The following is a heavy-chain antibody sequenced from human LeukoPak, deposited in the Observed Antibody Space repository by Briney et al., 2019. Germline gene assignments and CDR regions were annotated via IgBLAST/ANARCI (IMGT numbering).Heavy chain of an antibody. D-gene: IGHD6-19*01. CDR1: GFTFSSYG. CDR2: ISYDGSNK. Sequence: PGRSLRLSCAASGFTFSSYGMHWVRQAPGKGLEWVAVISYDGSNKYYADSVKGRFTISRDNSKNTLYLQMSSLRAEDTAVYYCARVARLVSSGWYEDYWGQGTLVTVSS. CDR3: ARVARLVSSGWYEDY. J-gene: IGHJ4*02. V-gene: IGHV3-30*03.